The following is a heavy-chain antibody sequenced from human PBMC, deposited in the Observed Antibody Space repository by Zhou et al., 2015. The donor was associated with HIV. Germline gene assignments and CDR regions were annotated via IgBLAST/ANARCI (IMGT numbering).Heavy chain of an antibody. CDR2: IIPVSSTT. CDR1: GGIFSSYT. J-gene: IGHJ3*02. Sequence: QVQLVQSGPEMKRPGSAVKVSCKASGGIFSSYTITWVRQAPGQGLEWMGGIIPVSSTTTYAQKFQDRVTITADLSTSTAYMQLSSLKSDDTAIYFCARSSVNHDNAFDIWGQGTKVIVSS. D-gene: IGHD3-22*01. V-gene: IGHV1-69*01. CDR3: ARSSVNHDNAFDI.